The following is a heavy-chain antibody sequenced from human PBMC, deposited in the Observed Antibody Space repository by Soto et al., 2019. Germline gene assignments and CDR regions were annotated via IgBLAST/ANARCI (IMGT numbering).Heavy chain of an antibody. J-gene: IGHJ4*02. D-gene: IGHD3-10*01. CDR2: ISGYNGHT. CDR1: GYAFTSYG. Sequence: QVQLVQSGPEVKKPGASVKISCKASGYAFTSYGFSWVRQAPGQGLEWMGWISGYNGHTDYAQNLQGRVTMTTDTSTTTAYMELRSLRSDDTAVYYCARDQTTQWGVRPPGYWGQGTLVTVSS. CDR3: ARDQTTQWGVRPPGY. V-gene: IGHV1-18*04.